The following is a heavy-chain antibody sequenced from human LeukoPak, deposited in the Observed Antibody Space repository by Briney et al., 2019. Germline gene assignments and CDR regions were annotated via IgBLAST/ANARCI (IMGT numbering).Heavy chain of an antibody. CDR2: ISTDGGGT. D-gene: IGHD3-10*01. J-gene: IGHJ4*02. V-gene: IGHV3-64*01. CDR1: GFTFSDYA. Sequence: AGSLRLSCAASGFTFSDYAMHWVRQAPGKGLEYVSAISTDGGGTYYVNFVKGRFTISRDNSKNTLYLQMGSLRAEDMAVYYCARYGSGSYYHYWGQGTLVTVSS. CDR3: ARYGSGSYYHY.